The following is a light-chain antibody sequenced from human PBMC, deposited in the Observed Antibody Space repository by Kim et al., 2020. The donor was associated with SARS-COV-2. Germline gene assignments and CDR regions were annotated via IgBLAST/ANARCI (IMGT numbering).Light chain of an antibody. V-gene: IGKV1-39*01. CDR3: QQGYSAPPT. CDR1: QGISNY. J-gene: IGKJ1*01. Sequence: DIQMTQSPSSLSASVGDRVTINCRASQGISNYLNWYQQKPGRAPKFLIYDASTLESGVPSRVSGSGSGTDFTLTINSLQPEDYATYYCQQGYSAPPTFGQGTKVDIK. CDR2: DAS.